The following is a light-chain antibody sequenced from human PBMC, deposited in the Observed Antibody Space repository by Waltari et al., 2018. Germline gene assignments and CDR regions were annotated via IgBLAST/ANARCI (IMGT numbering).Light chain of an antibody. Sequence: SASQTFISQYLACCQQKPGQAPRLLIVGASTRAAGCPVRFSGSGSGTDFTLTISRLEPEDFAVYYCQHYGTSPPLTFGGGTKVEIK. J-gene: IGKJ4*01. V-gene: IGKV3-20*01. CDR2: GAS. CDR1: QTFISQY. CDR3: QHYGTSPPLT.